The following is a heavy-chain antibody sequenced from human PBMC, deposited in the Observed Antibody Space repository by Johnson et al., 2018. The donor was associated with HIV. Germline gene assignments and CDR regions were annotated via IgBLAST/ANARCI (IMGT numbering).Heavy chain of an antibody. Sequence: VQLVESGGGVVRPGGSLRLSCAASGFTFDDYGMNWVRQAPGKGLEWVSGINWNGGSTGYADSVKGRFTISRDTSKNTLYLQMNRLSAEDTAGYYCAREGITMIVVVIKGAFDIWGQGTMVTVSS. CDR3: AREGITMIVVVIKGAFDI. J-gene: IGHJ3*02. CDR1: GFTFDDYG. D-gene: IGHD3-22*01. CDR2: INWNGGST. V-gene: IGHV3-20*04.